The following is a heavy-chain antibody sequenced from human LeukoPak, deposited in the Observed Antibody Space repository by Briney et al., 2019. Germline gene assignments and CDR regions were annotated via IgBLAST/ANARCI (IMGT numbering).Heavy chain of an antibody. D-gene: IGHD6-25*01. V-gene: IGHV3-21*01. CDR3: ARDLSDSYGMDV. CDR2: ISSSSSYI. J-gene: IGHJ6*02. Sequence: GGSLRLSCAASGFTFSSYSINWVRQAPGKGLEWVSSISSSSSYIYYADSVKGRFTISRDNAKNSLYLQMNSLRAEDTAVYYCARDLSDSYGMDVWGQGTTVTVSS. CDR1: GFTFSSYS.